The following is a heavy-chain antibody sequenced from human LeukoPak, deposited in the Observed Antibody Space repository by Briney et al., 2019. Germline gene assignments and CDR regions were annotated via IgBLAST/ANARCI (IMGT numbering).Heavy chain of an antibody. D-gene: IGHD3-10*01. CDR1: GGPISSYY. Sequence: PSETLSLTCTVSGGPISSYYWSWIRQPAGTALEWIGRIYTSGTITYNPSLKSRVTISVDTSKSQFSLKLSSVTAADTAIYYCARGGYYGSGNDFRFDPWGQGTLVTVSS. J-gene: IGHJ5*02. CDR2: IYTSGTI. CDR3: ARGGYYGSGNDFRFDP. V-gene: IGHV4-4*07.